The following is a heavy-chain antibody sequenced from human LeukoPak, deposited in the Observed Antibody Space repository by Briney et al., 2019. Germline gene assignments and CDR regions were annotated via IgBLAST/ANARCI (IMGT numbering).Heavy chain of an antibody. Sequence: ASVKVSCKVSGYTLTELSMHWVRQAPGKGLEWMGGFDPEDGETICAQKFQGRVTMTEDTSTDTAYMELSSLRSEDTAVYYCATVVRDGDYGYFQHWGQGTLVTVSS. CDR3: ATVVRDGDYGYFQH. D-gene: IGHD4-17*01. CDR2: FDPEDGET. V-gene: IGHV1-24*01. J-gene: IGHJ1*01. CDR1: GYTLTELS.